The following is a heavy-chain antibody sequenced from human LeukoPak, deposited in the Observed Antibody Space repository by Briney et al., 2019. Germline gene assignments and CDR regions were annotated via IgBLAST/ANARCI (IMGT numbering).Heavy chain of an antibody. V-gene: IGHV4-59*01. CDR1: GGSISSYY. D-gene: IGHD3-10*01. CDR3: ARHPSHGSGSYYKRPWYFDL. CDR2: IYYSGST. Sequence: SETLSLTCTVSGGSISSYYWSWIRQPPGKGLEWIGYIYYSGSTNYNPSLKSRVTISVDTSKNQFSLKLSSVTAADTAVYYCARHPSHGSGSYYKRPWYFDLWGRGTLVTVSS. J-gene: IGHJ2*01.